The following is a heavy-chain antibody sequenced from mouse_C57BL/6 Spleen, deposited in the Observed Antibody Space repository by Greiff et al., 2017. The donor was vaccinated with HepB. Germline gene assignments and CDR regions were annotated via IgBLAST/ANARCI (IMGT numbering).Heavy chain of an antibody. CDR1: GYTFTSYW. V-gene: IGHV1-53*01. J-gene: IGHJ4*01. D-gene: IGHD2-4*01. Sequence: VQLQQSGTELVKPGASVKLSCKASGYTFTSYWMHWVKQRPGQGLEWIGNINPSNGGTNYNEKFKSKATLTVDKSSSTAYMQLSSLTSEDSAVYYCARGIYYDYGGGYAMDYWGQGTSVTVSS. CDR2: INPSNGGT. CDR3: ARGIYYDYGGGYAMDY.